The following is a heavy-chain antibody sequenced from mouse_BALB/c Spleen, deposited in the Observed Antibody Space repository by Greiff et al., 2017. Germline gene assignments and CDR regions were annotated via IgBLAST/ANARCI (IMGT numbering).Heavy chain of an antibody. Sequence: QVQLQQSGAELVRPGSSVKISCKASGYAFSSYWMNWVKQRPGQGLEWIGQIYPGDGDTNYNGKFKGKATLTADKSSSTAYMQLSSLTSEDSAVYFCARPNSSWFAYWGQGTLVTVSA. CDR3: ARPNSSWFAY. V-gene: IGHV1-80*01. CDR1: GYAFSSYW. D-gene: IGHD1-2*01. J-gene: IGHJ3*01. CDR2: IYPGDGDT.